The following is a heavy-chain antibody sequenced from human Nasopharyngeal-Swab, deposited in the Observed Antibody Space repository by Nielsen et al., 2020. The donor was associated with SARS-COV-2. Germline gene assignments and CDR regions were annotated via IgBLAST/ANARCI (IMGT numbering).Heavy chain of an antibody. Sequence: GESLKISCAASGFSFSSYAMSWVRQAPGKGLEWVSGIICSGCGSTYYADSVKGRFTISRDNSKNTLYLQMNSLRAEDTAVYYCAMGSSGTTGEGYWGQGALVTVSS. D-gene: IGHD3-10*01. CDR3: AMGSSGTTGEGY. CDR2: IICSGCGST. V-gene: IGHV3-23*01. CDR1: GFSFSSYA. J-gene: IGHJ4*02.